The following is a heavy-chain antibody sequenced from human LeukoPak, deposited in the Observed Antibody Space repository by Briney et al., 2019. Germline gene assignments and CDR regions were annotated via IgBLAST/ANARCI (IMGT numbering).Heavy chain of an antibody. V-gene: IGHV4-4*02. CDR1: GGSIKSNNW. CDR2: IYHSGST. D-gene: IGHD2-2*01. CDR3: ARFCGSTSWHSDYYYGIDV. Sequence: KTSETLSLTCAVSGGSIKSNNWWSWVRQPPGKGLEWIGEIYHSGSTNYNPSLESRVTVSVDKSKNQFSLDLSSVTAADTAVYYCARFCGSTSWHSDYYYGIDVWGQGTTVTVSS. J-gene: IGHJ6*02.